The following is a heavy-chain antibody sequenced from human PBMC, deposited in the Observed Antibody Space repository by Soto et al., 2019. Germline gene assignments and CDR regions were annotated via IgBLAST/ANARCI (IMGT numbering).Heavy chain of an antibody. J-gene: IGHJ6*02. D-gene: IGHD4-17*01. V-gene: IGHV3-23*01. Sequence: EEQLLESGGGLVQPGGSLRLSCAASGFTFTTYAMTWVRQAPGRGLEWVSGSSASGADTYYADSVKGRFTVSRDNSKNTLYVELNSLRADDTAIYYCAKEGPYDHGDYRGYYYGVDVWGRGTTVTVSS. CDR2: SSASGADT. CDR3: AKEGPYDHGDYRGYYYGVDV. CDR1: GFTFTTYA.